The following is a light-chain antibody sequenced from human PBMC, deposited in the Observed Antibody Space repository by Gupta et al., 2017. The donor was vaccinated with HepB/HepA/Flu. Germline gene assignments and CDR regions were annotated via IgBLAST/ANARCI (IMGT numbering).Light chain of an antibody. V-gene: IGKV3-11*01. CDR1: QSVSSY. CDR3: QQRSNWPPGYT. CDR2: DAS. Sequence: PGERATLSCRASQSVSSYLAWYQQKPGQAPRLLIYDASNRATGIPARFSGSGSGTDFTLTISSLEPEDFADYYCQQRSNWPPGYTFGQGTKLEIK. J-gene: IGKJ2*01.